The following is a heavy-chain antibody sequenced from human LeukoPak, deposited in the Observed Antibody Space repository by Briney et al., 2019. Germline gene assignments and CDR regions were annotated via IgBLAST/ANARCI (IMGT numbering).Heavy chain of an antibody. CDR2: ITGDGSDI. J-gene: IGHJ5*02. Sequence: GGSLRLSCEASGFTLNKYWMHWVRQAPGKGLVWFSRITGDGSDIAYAYSVKGRFTVSSDDAKNILFLQMTSLRVEDTAIYYCARDAYTTTSNWLDPWGQGTLVTVSS. CDR3: ARDAYTTTSNWLDP. CDR1: GFTLNKYW. V-gene: IGHV3-74*01. D-gene: IGHD4-17*01.